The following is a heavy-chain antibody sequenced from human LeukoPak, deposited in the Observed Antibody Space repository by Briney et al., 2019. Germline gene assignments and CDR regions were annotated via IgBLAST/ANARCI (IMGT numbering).Heavy chain of an antibody. V-gene: IGHV4-30-2*01. CDR1: GGSISSGGYS. D-gene: IGHD1-14*01. CDR3: ARTRVLYTHFDY. Sequence: SETLSLTCTVSGGSISSGGYSWSWIRQPPGKGLEWIGYIYHSGSTYYNPSLKSRVTISVDRSKNQFSLKLSSVTAADTAVYYCARTRVLYTHFDYWGQGTLVTVPS. CDR2: IYHSGST. J-gene: IGHJ4*02.